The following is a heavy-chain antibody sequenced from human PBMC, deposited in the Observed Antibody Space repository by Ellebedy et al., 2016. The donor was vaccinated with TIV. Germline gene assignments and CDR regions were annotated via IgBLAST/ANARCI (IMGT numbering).Heavy chain of an antibody. CDR1: GLTFVDDY. Sequence: GGSLRLSXVASGLTFVDDYMSWNSHAPGKGLEWLSYISSSGSSIYYTDSVRGRFTISRDNAKSSLFLQLNSLRAEDTAVYFCARGMVRGVMEPYYYYAMDVWGQGTAVTVSS. J-gene: IGHJ6*02. D-gene: IGHD3-10*01. V-gene: IGHV3-11*01. CDR3: ARGMVRGVMEPYYYYAMDV. CDR2: ISSSGSSI.